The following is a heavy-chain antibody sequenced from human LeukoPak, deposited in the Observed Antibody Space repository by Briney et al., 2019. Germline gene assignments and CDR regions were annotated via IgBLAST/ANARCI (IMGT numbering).Heavy chain of an antibody. D-gene: IGHD1-26*01. V-gene: IGHV1-46*01. CDR1: GYAFTSYY. J-gene: IGHJ4*02. CDR2: INPSGGST. Sequence: ASVKVSCKASGYAFTSYYMHWVRQAPGQGLEWMGIINPSGGSTGYAEKFQGRVTTTRDTSTSTVYMELSSLTSEDTAVYYCARDGGGSYSFVDYWGQGTLVTVSS. CDR3: ARDGGGSYSFVDY.